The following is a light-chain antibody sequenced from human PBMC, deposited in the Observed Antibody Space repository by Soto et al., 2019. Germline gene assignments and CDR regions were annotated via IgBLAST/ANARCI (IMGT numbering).Light chain of an antibody. CDR2: DVN. CDR1: SSDVGTYIF. CDR3: SSYAGTYIRYV. J-gene: IGLJ1*01. Sequence: QSALTQPRSVSGSPGQSVTISCTGTSSDVGTYIFVSWYQQPPGKAPKLLIYDVNKRPSGVPDRFSGSKSGNTASLTISGLQAEDEADYYCSSYAGTYIRYVFGTGTKSPS. V-gene: IGLV2-11*01.